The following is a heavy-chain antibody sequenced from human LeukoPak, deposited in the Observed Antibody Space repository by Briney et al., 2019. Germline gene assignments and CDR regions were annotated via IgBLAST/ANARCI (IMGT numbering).Heavy chain of an antibody. V-gene: IGHV3-11*01. CDR2: ISSSGSTI. D-gene: IGHD1-1*01. CDR1: GFTFSDYY. Sequence: PGGSLRLSCAASGFTFSDYYMSWIRQAPGKGLEWVSYISSSGSTIYYADSVKGRFTIPRDNAKNSLYLQMNSLRAEDTAVYYCARAPGELEFYFDYWGQGTLVTVSS. J-gene: IGHJ4*02. CDR3: ARAPGELEFYFDY.